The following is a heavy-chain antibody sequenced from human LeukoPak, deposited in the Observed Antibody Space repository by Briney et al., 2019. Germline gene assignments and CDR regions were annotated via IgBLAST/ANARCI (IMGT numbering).Heavy chain of an antibody. CDR2: IYSNGNT. D-gene: IGHD1-1*01. J-gene: IGHJ4*01. CDR1: GGSISNSSYY. Sequence: PSETLSLTCTVSGGSISNSSYYWGWIRQPPGKGLEWIGSIYSNGNTYYNPSLKSRVTISADTSKNQFSLNLNSVTAADTAVYHCARGTAFPLYWGQGALVTVSS. CDR3: ARGTAFPLY. V-gene: IGHV4-39*07.